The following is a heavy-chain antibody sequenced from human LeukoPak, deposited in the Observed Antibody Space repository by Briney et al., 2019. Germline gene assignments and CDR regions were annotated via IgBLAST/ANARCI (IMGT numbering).Heavy chain of an antibody. J-gene: IGHJ3*02. D-gene: IGHD6-19*01. CDR2: ISSSGSTI. CDR1: GFPFSSYE. CDR3: ASRYSSGWYGRYAFDI. V-gene: IGHV3-48*03. Sequence: GGPLRLPCSASGFPFSSYEMNWVRQARGKGLEGVSYISSSGSTIYYADSVKGRFTISRDNAKYSLYLQINSLRDENTAVYYCASRYSSGWYGRYAFDIWGQGTMVTVSS.